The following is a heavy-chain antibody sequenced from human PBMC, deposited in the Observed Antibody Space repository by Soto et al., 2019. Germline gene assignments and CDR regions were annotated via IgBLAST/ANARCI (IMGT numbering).Heavy chain of an antibody. CDR1: TFTLSTYG. CDR3: ARGAEYQVLSRDYFYGMDV. J-gene: IGHJ6*02. CDR2: ISYDGNNK. Sequence: QVQRVESGGGVVQPGRSLRLSCAASTFTLSTYGMHWVRQAPGKGLEWVAVISYDGNNKYYADSVKGRFTISRDNSRNTLSLQMNSLTTEDTDVYYWARGAEYQVLSRDYFYGMDVWGQGIMVTVSS. V-gene: IGHV3-30*03. D-gene: IGHD2-2*01.